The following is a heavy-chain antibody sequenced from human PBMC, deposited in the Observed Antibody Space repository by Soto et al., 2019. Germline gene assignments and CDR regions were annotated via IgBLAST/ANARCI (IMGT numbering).Heavy chain of an antibody. Sequence: GSMKGSFQASGDTLPRHYIHWVRQAPRQGLEWMGWINPNSGGTNYAQKFQGWVTMTRDTSISTAYMELSRLRSDDTAVYYCARGVIVQRGNDAFDIWGQGTMVTVSS. V-gene: IGHV1-2*04. CDR3: ARGVIVQRGNDAFDI. CDR2: INPNSGGT. J-gene: IGHJ3*02. CDR1: GDTLPRHY. D-gene: IGHD3-16*02.